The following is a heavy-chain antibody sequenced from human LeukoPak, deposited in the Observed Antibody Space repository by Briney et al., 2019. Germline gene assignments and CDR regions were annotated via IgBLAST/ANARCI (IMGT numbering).Heavy chain of an antibody. CDR1: GFTFSNTW. V-gene: IGHV3-15*07. CDR2: IRSNSDGGTI. CDR3: ATDFYDST. D-gene: IGHD3-22*01. J-gene: IGHJ5*02. Sequence: GSLRLSCATSGFTFSNTWMNWVRQAPGKGLEWVGRIRSNSDGGTIDYAAPVKGRFTLSRDDSKTTLYLQMNSLQTEDTAVYYCATDFYDSTWGQGTLVTVSS.